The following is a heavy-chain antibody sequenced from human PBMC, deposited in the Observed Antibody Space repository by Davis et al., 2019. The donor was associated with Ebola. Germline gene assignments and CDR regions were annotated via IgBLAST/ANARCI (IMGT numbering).Heavy chain of an antibody. CDR1: GFTFSNAW. Sequence: GESLKISCAASGFTFSNAWMNWVRQAPGKGLEWVGRIKSKTDGGTTDYAAPVKGRFTISRDDSKNTLYLQMNSLKTEDTAVYYCTRCYFWDTAMTYWGQGTLVTVSS. D-gene: IGHD5-18*01. J-gene: IGHJ4*02. V-gene: IGHV3-15*07. CDR2: IKSKTDGGTT. CDR3: TRCYFWDTAMTY.